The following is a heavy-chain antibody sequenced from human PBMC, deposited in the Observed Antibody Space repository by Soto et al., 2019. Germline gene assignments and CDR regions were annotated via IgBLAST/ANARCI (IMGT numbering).Heavy chain of an antibody. J-gene: IGHJ3*01. D-gene: IGHD2-2*02. CDR1: GFTFSNYA. Sequence: GGSLRLSCSASGFTFSNYAMHWVRQAPGKGLEYVSAITSNGGSTYYPDSVNGRFTIFRDNSKNTVSLQMSSLRPEDTAVYYCVKALSARYNSAKAFDVWGQGTMVTVS. CDR2: ITSNGGST. V-gene: IGHV3-64D*06. CDR3: VKALSARYNSAKAFDV.